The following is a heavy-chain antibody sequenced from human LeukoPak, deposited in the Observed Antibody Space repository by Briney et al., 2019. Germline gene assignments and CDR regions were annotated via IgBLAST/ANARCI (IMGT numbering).Heavy chain of an antibody. J-gene: IGHJ4*02. D-gene: IGHD4-23*01. V-gene: IGHV3-53*01. CDR3: GVNSDY. CDR2: IYSDGST. Sequence: GGSLRLSCAAPGFTVSSSYMSWVRQAPGKGLEWVSVIYSDGSTYYADSVKGRFTISRDNSNNTMYLQTNSLRVEDTTVYYCGVNSDYWGQGALVTVSS. CDR1: GFTVSSSY.